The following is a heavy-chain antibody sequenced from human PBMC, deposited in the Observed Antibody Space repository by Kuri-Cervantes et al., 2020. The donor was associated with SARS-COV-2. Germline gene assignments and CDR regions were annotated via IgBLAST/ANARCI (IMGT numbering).Heavy chain of an antibody. Sequence: GGSMRLSCTVSGFTFNTYNMKWVRQAPGKGLEWVSGIGPSNTYIYYADSVKGRFTISRDNAKNSLYLQMNSLRVEDTALYYCARAYGDYVFREGLDSWGQGTLVTVSS. CDR1: GFTFNTYN. CDR3: ARAYGDYVFREGLDS. CDR2: IGPSNTYI. D-gene: IGHD4-17*01. J-gene: IGHJ4*02. V-gene: IGHV3-21*06.